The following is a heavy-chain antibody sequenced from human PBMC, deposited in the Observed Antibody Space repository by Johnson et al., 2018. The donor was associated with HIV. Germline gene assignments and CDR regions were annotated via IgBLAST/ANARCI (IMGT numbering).Heavy chain of an antibody. J-gene: IGHJ3*02. CDR3: AREGRRDAFDI. CDR2: ISYDGSNK. V-gene: IGHV3-30-3*01. Sequence: QVQLVESGGGVVQPGRSLRLSCAASGFTFSSYAMHWVRQAPGKGLEWVAAISYDGSNKYYADAVKGRFTISSDNTKNTLYLQMNSLRAEDTAVYYCAREGRRDAFDIWGQGTMVTVSS. CDR1: GFTFSSYA.